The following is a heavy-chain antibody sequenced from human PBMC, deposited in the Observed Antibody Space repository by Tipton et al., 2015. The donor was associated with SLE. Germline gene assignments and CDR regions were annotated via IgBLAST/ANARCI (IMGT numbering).Heavy chain of an antibody. V-gene: IGHV3-49*04. D-gene: IGHD1-26*01. CDR3: VSELGASYHYYYGMDV. Sequence: SLRLSCAASGFTFDDYAMPWVRQAPGKGLEWVGFIRGKNFGATTEYAASVKGRFTISRDDSKTIAYLQMNSVKIEDTAVYYCVSELGASYHYYYGMDVWGQGTTVTVTS. J-gene: IGHJ6*02. CDR1: GFTFDDYA. CDR2: IRGKNFGATT.